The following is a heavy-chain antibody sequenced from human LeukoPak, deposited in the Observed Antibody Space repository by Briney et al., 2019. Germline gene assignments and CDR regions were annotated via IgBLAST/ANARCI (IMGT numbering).Heavy chain of an antibody. CDR1: GFIFSYYY. J-gene: IGHJ4*02. CDR2: ISSSRSYT. D-gene: IGHD1-26*01. CDR3: ASGAVGMVIGDY. Sequence: GGSLRLSCAASGFIFSYYYMNWIRQAPGKGLEWVSDISSSRSYTNYADSVKGRFTISRDNAKNSLYLQMKSLGADDTAVYYCASGAVGMVIGDYWGQGTLVTVSS. V-gene: IGHV3-11*06.